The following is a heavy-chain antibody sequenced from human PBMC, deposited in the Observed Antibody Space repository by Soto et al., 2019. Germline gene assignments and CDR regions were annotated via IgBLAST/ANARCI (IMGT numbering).Heavy chain of an antibody. J-gene: IGHJ3*01. CDR2: VSASGGTI. CDR3: TKEKSVVDSGYDAFDV. CDR1: GFTFSEYE. D-gene: IGHD5-12*01. V-gene: IGHV3-48*03. Sequence: GGSLRLSCAASGFTFSEYEMDWGRQAPGKGLEWVAYVSASGGTIFYADSVKGRFIISRDNAESSLSLQMNSLRADDTAVYYCTKEKSVVDSGYDAFDVWGQGTMVTVSS.